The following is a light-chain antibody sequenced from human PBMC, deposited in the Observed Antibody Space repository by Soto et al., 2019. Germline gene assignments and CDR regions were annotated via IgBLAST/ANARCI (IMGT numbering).Light chain of an antibody. CDR3: AAWDDSLNVVV. Sequence: QSVLTQPPSASGTPGQRVTISCSGSSSNIGSNTVNWYQQLPGTAPTLLIYSNYRRPSGVPDRFSGSQSGTSASLAISGLQSEDESDYYCAAWDDSLNVVVFGGGTQLTVL. CDR2: SNY. J-gene: IGLJ2*01. V-gene: IGLV1-44*01. CDR1: SSNIGSNT.